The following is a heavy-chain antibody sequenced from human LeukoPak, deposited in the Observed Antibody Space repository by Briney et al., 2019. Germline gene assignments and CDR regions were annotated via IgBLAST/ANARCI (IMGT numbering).Heavy chain of an antibody. J-gene: IGHJ4*02. CDR2: TSYDGTNK. V-gene: IGHV3-30*04. CDR1: GFNFRDSA. Sequence: GGSLRLSCAASGFNFRDSAMHWVRQPPGKGLEGVAVTSYDGTNKYYADSVKGRFTISRDNYKNTLYLQMNSLTLEDTAVYYCAADYGDYLSPSDWGQGTLVTVSS. D-gene: IGHD4-17*01. CDR3: AADYGDYLSPSD.